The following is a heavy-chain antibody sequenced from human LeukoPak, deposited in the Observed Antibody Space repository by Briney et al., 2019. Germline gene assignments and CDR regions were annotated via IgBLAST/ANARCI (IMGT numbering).Heavy chain of an antibody. CDR2: ISYDGSNK. CDR3: ARDRQRGYSGYGIRGAFDI. V-gene: IGHV3-30*04. D-gene: IGHD5-12*01. CDR1: GFTFSSYA. J-gene: IGHJ3*02. Sequence: GGSLRLSCAASGFTFSSYAMHWVRQAPGKGLEWVAVISYDGSNKYYADSVKGRFTISRDNSKNTLYLQMNSLRAEDTAVYYCARDRQRGYSGYGIRGAFDIWGQGTMVTVSS.